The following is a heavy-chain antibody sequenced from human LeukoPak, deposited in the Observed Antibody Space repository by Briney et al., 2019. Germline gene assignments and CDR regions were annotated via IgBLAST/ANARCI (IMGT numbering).Heavy chain of an antibody. CDR2: IYTSGST. D-gene: IGHD3-22*01. J-gene: IGHJ4*02. Sequence: PSETLSLTCTGSISSYYWSWIRQPAGKGLEWIGRIYTSGSTNYNPSLKSRVTISVDKSKNQFSLKLSSVTAADTAVYYCARDRGDSSGHFDYWGQGTLVTVSS. CDR3: ARDRGDSSGHFDY. V-gene: IGHV4-4*07. CDR1: SISSYY.